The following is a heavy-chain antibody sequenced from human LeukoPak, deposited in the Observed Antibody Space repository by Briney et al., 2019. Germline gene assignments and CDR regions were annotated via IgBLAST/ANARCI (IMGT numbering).Heavy chain of an antibody. CDR3: ARLSSGWYYYFDY. Sequence: SETLSLTCAVYIDSFSNYHWNWIRQTPAKGMEWIGEVNESGGTNISPSLRSRVILSVDTSKNQFSLKLISVTVADTAIYYCARLSSGWYYYFDYWGQGTLVTVSS. CDR1: IDSFSNYH. D-gene: IGHD6-19*01. V-gene: IGHV4-34*01. CDR2: VNESGGT. J-gene: IGHJ4*02.